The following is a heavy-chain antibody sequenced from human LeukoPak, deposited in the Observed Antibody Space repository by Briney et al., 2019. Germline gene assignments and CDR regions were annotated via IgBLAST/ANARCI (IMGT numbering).Heavy chain of an antibody. CDR3: AREAGYSSSWYGMEGSYYYMDV. J-gene: IGHJ6*03. CDR2: IIPIFGTA. Sequence: SVKVSCKASGGTFSSYAISWVRQAPGQGLEWMGGIIPIFGTANYAQKFQGRVTITADESTSTAYMELSSLRSEDTAVYYCAREAGYSSSWYGMEGSYYYMDVWGKGTTVTVSS. CDR1: GGTFSSYA. V-gene: IGHV1-69*13. D-gene: IGHD6-13*01.